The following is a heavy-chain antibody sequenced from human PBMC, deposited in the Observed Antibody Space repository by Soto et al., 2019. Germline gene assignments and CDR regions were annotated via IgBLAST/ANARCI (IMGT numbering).Heavy chain of an antibody. CDR3: ARSKYIDY. CDR1: GFTFSSYN. V-gene: IGHV3-48*02. CDR2: ISGSGSTI. D-gene: IGHD4-4*01. J-gene: IGHJ4*02. Sequence: PGGSLRLSCVVSGFTFSSYNMNWARQAPGKGLEWVTYISGSGSTIYYADSVKGRFTISRDNVKNSLYLQMNSLRDEDTAVYYRARSKYIDYWGQGTLVTVSS.